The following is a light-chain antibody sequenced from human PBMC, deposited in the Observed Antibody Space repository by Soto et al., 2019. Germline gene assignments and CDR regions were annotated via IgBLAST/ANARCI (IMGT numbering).Light chain of an antibody. CDR1: QTINKN. CDR2: GSS. Sequence: DIQMTQSPSSLSASVGDRVIITCRASQTINKNLNWYQQRPGKAPNLLIYGSSGLQSGFPSRFSGSGYGTDFTLTISSLQPEDFATYYCQQSFSTPITFGQWTRLEIK. V-gene: IGKV1-39*01. J-gene: IGKJ5*01. CDR3: QQSFSTPIT.